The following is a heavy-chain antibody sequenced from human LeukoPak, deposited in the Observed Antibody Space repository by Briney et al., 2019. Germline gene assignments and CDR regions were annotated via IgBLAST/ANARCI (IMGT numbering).Heavy chain of an antibody. CDR1: GYTFSDYY. D-gene: IGHD6-19*01. CDR3: ATLRRSGWYIGD. J-gene: IGHJ4*02. CDR2: INPYSGGT. V-gene: IGHV1-2*02. Sequence: ASVKVSCKASGYTFSDYYIHWVRQAPGQGLEWMGWINPYSGGTNYAEKFQGRVTMTRDTSITTAYMELSSLGSDDTAMYYCATLRRSGWYIGDWGQGTLVTVSS.